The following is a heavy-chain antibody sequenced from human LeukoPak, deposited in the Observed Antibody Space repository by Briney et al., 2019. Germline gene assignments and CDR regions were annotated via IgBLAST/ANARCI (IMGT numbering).Heavy chain of an antibody. V-gene: IGHV4-59*10. D-gene: IGHD3-22*01. J-gene: IGHJ4*02. Sequence: DPSESLSLACPVHVDSIRGEYGTWVRQPAGRGLGWHGRIYSRRSDYYNPSLDRRVTISLDTSSNQFSLKVTSMTAADTAVYYCARGTDMTPIAGYYSCGHWGQGILVSVLS. CDR2: IYSRRSD. CDR3: ARGTDMTPIAGYYSCGH. CDR1: VDSIRGEY.